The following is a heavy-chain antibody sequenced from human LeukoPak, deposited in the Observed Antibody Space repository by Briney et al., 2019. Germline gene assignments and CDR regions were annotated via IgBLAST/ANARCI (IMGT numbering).Heavy chain of an antibody. CDR2: ISSSGSTI. CDR1: GFTFSDYY. Sequence: GGSLRLSCAASGFTFSDYYMSWIRQAPGKGLEGGSYISSSGSTIYYADSVKGRFTISRDNSKNTLYLQMNSLRAEDTAVYYCARDLLSTYYYDSSGSPYFDYWGPGTLVTVSS. J-gene: IGHJ4*02. V-gene: IGHV3-11*04. D-gene: IGHD3-22*01. CDR3: ARDLLSTYYYDSSGSPYFDY.